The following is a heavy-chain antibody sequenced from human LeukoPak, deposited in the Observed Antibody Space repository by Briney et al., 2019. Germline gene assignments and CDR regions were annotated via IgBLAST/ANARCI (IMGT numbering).Heavy chain of an antibody. Sequence: PSETLSLTCTVSSDSIPSPYWSWIRQSPGKGLEWIAYISYTGSTRYNPSFKSRVTVSMDMSKNQFSLRLTSVTAADTAVYYCARHFTVGGNYYFGHWDQGTPVTVSP. CDR1: SDSIPSPY. CDR3: ARHFTVGGNYYFGH. J-gene: IGHJ4*02. D-gene: IGHD3-10*01. V-gene: IGHV4-59*08. CDR2: ISYTGST.